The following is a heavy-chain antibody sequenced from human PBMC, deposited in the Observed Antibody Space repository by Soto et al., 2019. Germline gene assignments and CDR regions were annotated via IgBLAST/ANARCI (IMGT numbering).Heavy chain of an antibody. V-gene: IGHV3-11*01. Sequence: PGGSLRLSCAASGFTFSDYYMSWIRQAPGKGLEWVSYISSSGSTIYYADSVKGRFTISRDNAKNSLYLQMNSLRAEDTAVYYCARSYDFWSGTASTYYYYYGMDVWGQGTTVTVSS. CDR1: GFTFSDYY. D-gene: IGHD3-3*01. CDR2: ISSSGSTI. J-gene: IGHJ6*02. CDR3: ARSYDFWSGTASTYYYYYGMDV.